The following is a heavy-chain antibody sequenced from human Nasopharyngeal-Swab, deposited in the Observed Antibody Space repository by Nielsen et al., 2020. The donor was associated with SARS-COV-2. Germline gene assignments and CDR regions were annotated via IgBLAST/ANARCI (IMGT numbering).Heavy chain of an antibody. D-gene: IGHD3-16*01. CDR3: ATGGRSAFEI. Sequence: ETLSLTCAASGFTFSRYWTHWVRQVPGKGLVWVSRIINDETTTRYADSVKGRFTISRDNAKNTLYLQMNSLRAEDTAVYFCATGGRSAFEIWGQGTMVTVSS. V-gene: IGHV3-74*01. CDR1: GFTFSRYW. J-gene: IGHJ3*02. CDR2: IINDETTT.